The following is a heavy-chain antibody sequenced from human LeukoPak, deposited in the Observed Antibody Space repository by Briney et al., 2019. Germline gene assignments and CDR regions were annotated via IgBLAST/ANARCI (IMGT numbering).Heavy chain of an antibody. D-gene: IGHD2-15*01. J-gene: IGHJ4*02. V-gene: IGHV3-21*01. CDR1: GFTFSRFS. CDR2: ISSSSTYI. Sequence: GGSLRLSCAASGFTFSRFSMNWVRQAPGKGLEWVSSISSSSTYIYYADSVKGRFTISRDNAKNSLYLQMNSLRAEDTAVYYCAKCSGGSYYHSDDYWGQGTLVTVSS. CDR3: AKCSGGSYYHSDDY.